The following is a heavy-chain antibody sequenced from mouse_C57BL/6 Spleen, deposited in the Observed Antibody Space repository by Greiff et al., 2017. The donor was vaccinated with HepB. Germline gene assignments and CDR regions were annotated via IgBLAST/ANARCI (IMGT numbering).Heavy chain of an antibody. Sequence: EVQGVESGGGLVQPKGSLKLSCAASGFTFNTYAMHWVRQAPGKGLEWVARIRSKSSNYATYYADSVKDRFTISRDDSQSMLYLQMNNLKTEDTAMYYCVRGREITTDFDYWGQGTTLTVSS. CDR3: VRGREITTDFDY. J-gene: IGHJ2*01. CDR2: IRSKSSNYAT. CDR1: GFTFNTYA. D-gene: IGHD1-1*01. V-gene: IGHV10-3*01.